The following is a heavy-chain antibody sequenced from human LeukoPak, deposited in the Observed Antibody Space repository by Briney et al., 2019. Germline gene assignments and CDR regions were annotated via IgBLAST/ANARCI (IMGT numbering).Heavy chain of an antibody. D-gene: IGHD3-10*01. CDR2: IRYDGSNK. V-gene: IGHV3-30*02. CDR3: ARVRLYGSGTYYSDY. J-gene: IGHJ4*02. CDR1: GFTFSSYG. Sequence: TGGSLRLSCAASGFTFSSYGMHWVRQAPGKGLEWVAFIRYDGSNKYYADSVKGRFTISRDNSKNTLCLQMNSLRAEDTAVYYCARVRLYGSGTYYSDYWGQGTLVTVSS.